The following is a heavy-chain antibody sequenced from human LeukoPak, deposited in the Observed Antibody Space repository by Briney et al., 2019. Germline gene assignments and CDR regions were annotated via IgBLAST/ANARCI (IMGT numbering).Heavy chain of an antibody. D-gene: IGHD4-17*01. CDR3: AKDHLTTVTTKNFDY. CDR1: GGTFSSYA. CDR2: IIPIFGTA. Sequence: SVKVSCKASGGTFSSYAISWVRQAPGQGLEWMGGIIPIFGTANYAQKFQGRVTITADESTSTAYMELSSLRAGDTAVYYCAKDHLTTVTTKNFDYWGQGTLVTVSS. V-gene: IGHV1-69*13. J-gene: IGHJ4*02.